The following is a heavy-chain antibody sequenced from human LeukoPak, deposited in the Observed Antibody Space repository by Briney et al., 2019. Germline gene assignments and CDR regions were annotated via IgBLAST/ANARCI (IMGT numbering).Heavy chain of an antibody. V-gene: IGHV4-39*01. CDR3: ARHSSSWSPNPDY. Sequence: SETLSLTCSVSGDSISNNNYYWGWIRQPPGKGLEWIGTIYSSGSTYYIPSLKSRLTMSIDTSKNQFSLKLSSVTAADTAVYYCARHSSSWSPNPDYWGQGTLVIVSS. CDR2: IYSSGST. J-gene: IGHJ4*02. CDR1: GDSISNNNYY. D-gene: IGHD6-13*01.